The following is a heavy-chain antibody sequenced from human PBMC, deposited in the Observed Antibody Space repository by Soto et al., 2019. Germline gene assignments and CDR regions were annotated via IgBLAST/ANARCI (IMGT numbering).Heavy chain of an antibody. J-gene: IGHJ4*02. V-gene: IGHV4-59*01. CDR3: ARVEYTDGIYYPFDY. Sequence: PXXTLSLACTVSGGSMRSYYWHWILQPPGKGLEWIGYIYYTGSTKYIPSLKSRVSMSVDTSKNQFSLKLSSVTAADTAVYYCARVEYTDGIYYPFDYWGQGALVTVSS. CDR2: IYYTGST. D-gene: IGHD2-8*01. CDR1: GGSMRSYY.